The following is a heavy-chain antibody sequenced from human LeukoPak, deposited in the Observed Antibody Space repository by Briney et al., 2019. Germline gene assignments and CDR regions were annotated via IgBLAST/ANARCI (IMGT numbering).Heavy chain of an antibody. CDR3: AKYDTSNYFPFDY. V-gene: IGHV3-23*01. CDR1: GFTFSSYT. CDR2: ILRNGKT. J-gene: IGHJ4*02. D-gene: IGHD3-22*01. Sequence: GGSLRLSCTASGFTFSSYTMSWVRQAPGEGLKWVSTILRNGKTYYADSAKGRFTITRDSSKNTLFLQMNSLRAEDTALYYCAKYDTSNYFPFDYWGQGTLVTVSS.